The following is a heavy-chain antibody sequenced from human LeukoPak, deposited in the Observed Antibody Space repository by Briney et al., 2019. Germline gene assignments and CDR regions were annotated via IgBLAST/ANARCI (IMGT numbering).Heavy chain of an antibody. V-gene: IGHV3-30*14. CDR2: ISYDGTNK. J-gene: IGHJ5*02. CDR3: ARDRRETMITLGGVMTAGWFDP. D-gene: IGHD3-16*01. CDR1: GFTFSTYA. Sequence: GGSLRLSCAASGFTFSTYAMHWVRQAPGKGLEWLALISYDGTNKYYADSVKGRFTISRDNSKNTLYLQMNSLRAEDTAVYYCARDRRETMITLGGVMTAGWFDPWGQGTLVTVSS.